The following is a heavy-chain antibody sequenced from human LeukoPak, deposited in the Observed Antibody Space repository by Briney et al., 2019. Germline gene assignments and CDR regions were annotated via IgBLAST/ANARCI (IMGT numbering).Heavy chain of an antibody. CDR3: AKDGVAAAGTELDY. V-gene: IGHV3-23*01. D-gene: IGHD6-13*01. CDR1: GFTFSSYA. CDR2: ISGSRGST. Sequence: GGSLRLSCAASGFTFSSYAMSWVRQAPGKGLEWVSAISGSRGSTYYADSVKGRFTISRDNSKNTLYLQMNSLRAEDTAVYYCAKDGVAAAGTELDYWGQGTLVTVSS. J-gene: IGHJ4*02.